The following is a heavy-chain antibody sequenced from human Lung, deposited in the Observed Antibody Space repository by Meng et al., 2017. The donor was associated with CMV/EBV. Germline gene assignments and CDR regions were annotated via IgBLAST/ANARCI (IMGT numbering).Heavy chain of an antibody. D-gene: IGHD3-16*01. CDR3: AKDQLLFGGPNAYFDD. CDR1: GFAFDTYG. J-gene: IGHJ4*02. V-gene: IGHV3-30*02. Sequence: GESXKISCAASGFAFDTYGMHWVRQAPGKRLEWVAFIRHDASNKFYGDSVRGRFTISRDNSKNTLYLQMNSLRAEETAMYYCAKDQLLFGGPNAYFDDWGQWTLVTVSS. CDR2: IRHDASNK.